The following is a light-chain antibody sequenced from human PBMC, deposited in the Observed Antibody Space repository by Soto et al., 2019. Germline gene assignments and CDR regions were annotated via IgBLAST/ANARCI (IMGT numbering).Light chain of an antibody. V-gene: IGLV2-14*01. Sequence: QSVLTQPASVSGSPGQSITISCTGTSSDVGGYNYVSWYHQHPGKAPKLMIYEVSNRPSGVSNRFSGSKSGNTASLTISGLQAEDEADYYCSSYTSSSTPLVFGGGTKLTVL. CDR2: EVS. CDR3: SSYTSSSTPLV. CDR1: SSDVGGYNY. J-gene: IGLJ2*01.